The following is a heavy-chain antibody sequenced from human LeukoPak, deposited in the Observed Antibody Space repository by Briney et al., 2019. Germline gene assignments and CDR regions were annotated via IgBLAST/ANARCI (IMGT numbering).Heavy chain of an antibody. D-gene: IGHD6-19*01. CDR2: IYTSGST. Sequence: SQTLSLTCTVSGGSISSGSYYWSWIRQPAGKGLEWIGRIYTSGSTNYNPSLKSRVTISVDTSKNQFSLKLSSVTAADTAFYYCATFVSSGLDNWGQGTLVTVSS. CDR1: GGSISSGSYY. J-gene: IGHJ4*02. V-gene: IGHV4-61*02. CDR3: ATFVSSGLDN.